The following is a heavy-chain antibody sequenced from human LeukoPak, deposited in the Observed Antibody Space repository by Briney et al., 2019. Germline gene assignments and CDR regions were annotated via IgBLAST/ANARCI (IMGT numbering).Heavy chain of an antibody. V-gene: IGHV3-30*02. CDR3: AVRGYDFWSGYYPFDY. CDR2: IRYDGSNK. CDR1: GFTFSSYG. J-gene: IGHJ4*02. Sequence: PGGSLRLSCAASGFTFSSYGMHWVRQAPGKGLEWVAFIRYDGSNKYYADSVKGRFTISRDNSKSTLYLQMNSLRAEDTAVYYCAVRGYDFWSGYYPFDYWGQGTLVTVSS. D-gene: IGHD3-3*01.